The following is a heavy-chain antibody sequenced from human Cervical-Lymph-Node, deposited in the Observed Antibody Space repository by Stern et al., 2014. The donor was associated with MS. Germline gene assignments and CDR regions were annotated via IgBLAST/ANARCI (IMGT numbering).Heavy chain of an antibody. V-gene: IGHV4-59*01. CDR3: ARETHYDFWSGSWGPFDY. Sequence: VQLEESGPGLVKPSETLSLTCTVSGGSISSYYWSWIRQPPGKGLEWIGDIYYSGSTNYNPSLKSRVTISVDTSKNQFSLKLSSVTAADTAVYYCARETHYDFWSGSWGPFDYWGQGTLVTVSS. CDR2: IYYSGST. CDR1: GGSISSYY. D-gene: IGHD3-3*01. J-gene: IGHJ4*02.